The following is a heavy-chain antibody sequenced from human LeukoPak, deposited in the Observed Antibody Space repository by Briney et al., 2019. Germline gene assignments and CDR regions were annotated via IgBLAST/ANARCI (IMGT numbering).Heavy chain of an antibody. J-gene: IGHJ6*04. V-gene: IGHV3-21*01. Sequence: GGSLRLSCAASGFTFSSYSMNWVRQAPGKGLEWVSSISSSSSYIYYAESVKGRFTTSRDNSKNTLYLQMNSLRAEDTAVYYCAKDPTYSGYGGLDVWGKGTTVTVSS. CDR3: AKDPTYSGYGGLDV. CDR1: GFTFSSYS. CDR2: ISSSSSYI. D-gene: IGHD5-12*01.